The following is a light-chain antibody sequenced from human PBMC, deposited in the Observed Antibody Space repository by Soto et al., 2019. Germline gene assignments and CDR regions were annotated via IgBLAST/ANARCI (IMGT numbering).Light chain of an antibody. CDR3: VLYMCSGLWV. CDR1: SGSVSTSYY. CDR2: STN. Sequence: QTVVTQETSFSVSPGGTVTLTCGLSSGSVSTSYYPSWYQQTPGQAPRTLIYSTNTRSSGVPDRFSGSILGNKAALTITGADADDESDYYCVLYMCSGLWVFGGGTKLTVL. V-gene: IGLV8-61*01. J-gene: IGLJ3*02.